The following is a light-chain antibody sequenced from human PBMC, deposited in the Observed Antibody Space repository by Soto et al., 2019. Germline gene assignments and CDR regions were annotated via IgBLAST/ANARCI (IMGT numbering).Light chain of an antibody. CDR2: GAS. CDR1: QSVSSN. J-gene: IGKJ5*01. CDR3: QQYNTWPPIT. V-gene: IGKV3-15*01. Sequence: ELVMTQSPATLSVSPGERATLSCRASQSVSSNLAWYQQKPGQAPRLLIYGASIRATGIPARFSGSGSWTEFTLTISSLQSEDFAVYYCQQYNTWPPITFGQGTRLEIK.